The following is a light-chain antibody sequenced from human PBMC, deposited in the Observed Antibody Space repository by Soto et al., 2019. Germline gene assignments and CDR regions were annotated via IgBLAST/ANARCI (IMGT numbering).Light chain of an antibody. CDR1: QSVRSN. V-gene: IGKV3-11*01. CDR2: GAS. Sequence: EIVLTQSPGTLSLSPGERVTLSCRASQSVRSNLAWYQQKPGQAPRLLIYGASTRATGLPARFSGSGSGTDFTLTISSLEPEDFAVYYCQQRSNWITFGQGTRLEI. J-gene: IGKJ5*01. CDR3: QQRSNWIT.